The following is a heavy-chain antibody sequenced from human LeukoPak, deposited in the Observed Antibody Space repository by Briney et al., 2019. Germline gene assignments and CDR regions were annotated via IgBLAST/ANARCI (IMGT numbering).Heavy chain of an antibody. CDR1: GGSFSGYY. D-gene: IGHD5-12*01. CDR3: ARGRRGMVATYYFDY. CDR2: INHSEST. Sequence: SETLSLTCAVYGGSFSGYYWSWIRQPPGKGLEWIGEINHSESTNYNPSLKSRVTISVDTSKNQFSLKLSSVTAADTAVYYCARGRRGMVATYYFDYWGQGTLVTVSS. J-gene: IGHJ4*02. V-gene: IGHV4-34*01.